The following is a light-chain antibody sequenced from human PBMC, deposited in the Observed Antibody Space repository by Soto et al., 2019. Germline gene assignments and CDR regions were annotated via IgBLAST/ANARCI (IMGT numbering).Light chain of an antibody. J-gene: IGKJ3*01. CDR3: QQSYSTPIFT. V-gene: IGKV1-39*01. CDR1: QSISSY. Sequence: DIQMTQSPSSLSASVGDRVTITCRASQSISSYLNWYQQKPGKAPKLPIHAASSLQSGVPSRFSGSGSGTDFTLTISSLQPEDFATYYCQQSYSTPIFTFGPGTKVDIK. CDR2: AAS.